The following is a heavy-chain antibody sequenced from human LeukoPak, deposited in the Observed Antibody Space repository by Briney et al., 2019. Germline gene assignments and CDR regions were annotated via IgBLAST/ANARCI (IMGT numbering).Heavy chain of an antibody. CDR2: ISSSSSYI. V-gene: IGHV3-21*01. Sequence: GGSLRLSCAASGFTFSSYSMNWVRQAPGKGLEWVSSISSSSSYIYYADSVKGRFTISRDNAKNSLYLQMNSLRAEDTAVYYCAGGGSKYLPFDYWGQGTLVTVSS. CDR1: GFTFSSYS. CDR3: AGGGSKYLPFDY. D-gene: IGHD4-11*01. J-gene: IGHJ4*02.